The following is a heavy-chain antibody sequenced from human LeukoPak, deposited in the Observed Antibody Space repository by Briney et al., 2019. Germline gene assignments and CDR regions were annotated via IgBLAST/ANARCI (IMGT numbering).Heavy chain of an antibody. CDR2: ISYDGSNK. V-gene: IGHV3-30*03. CDR1: GFTFSSYG. Sequence: PGRSLRLSCAASGFTFSSYGMHWVRQAPGKGLEWVAVISYDGSNKYYADSVKGRFTISRDNSKNTLYLQMNSLRAEDTAVYYCTYDSSGYSDYWGQGTLVAVSS. D-gene: IGHD3-22*01. CDR3: TYDSSGYSDY. J-gene: IGHJ4*02.